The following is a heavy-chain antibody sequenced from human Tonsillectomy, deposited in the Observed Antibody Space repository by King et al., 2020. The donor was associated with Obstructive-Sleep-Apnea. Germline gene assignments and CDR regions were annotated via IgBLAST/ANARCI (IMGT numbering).Heavy chain of an antibody. V-gene: IGHV3-30-3*01. D-gene: IGHD3-22*01. CDR3: AREGFDSSGYYRFDY. J-gene: IGHJ4*02. CDR1: GFTFSGYA. Sequence: VQLVESGGGVVQPGKSLRLSCAASGFTFSGYAMHWVRQAAGEGLEWRTFISYDGSNKYYADSVKGQFTVSRDNSKNTLYLQMNSLRAEDTAVYYCAREGFDSSGYYRFDYWGQGTLVAVSS. CDR2: ISYDGSNK.